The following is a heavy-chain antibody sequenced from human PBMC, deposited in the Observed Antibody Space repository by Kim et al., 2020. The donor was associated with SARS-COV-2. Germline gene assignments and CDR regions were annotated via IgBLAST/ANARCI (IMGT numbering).Heavy chain of an antibody. CDR1: GFAMSSYG. J-gene: IGHJ6*02. CDR3: ARDSAGSFKALDV. V-gene: IGHV3-33*01. Sequence: GGSLRLSCAASGFAMSSYGMHWVRQAPGKGLEWVSLIWNDGGNKYYADSVKGRFTISRDNSKNTLYLQMNSLRAEDTAVYYCARDSAGSFKALDVWGQGTTVTVSS. CDR2: IWNDGGNK.